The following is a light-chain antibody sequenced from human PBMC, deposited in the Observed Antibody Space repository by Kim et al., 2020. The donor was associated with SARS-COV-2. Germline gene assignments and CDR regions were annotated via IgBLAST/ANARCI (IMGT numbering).Light chain of an antibody. CDR1: QTVSSY. CDR3: QQRSNWPLT. CDR2: DAS. J-gene: IGKJ4*01. V-gene: IGKV3-11*01. Sequence: LSPGERSTLSCRASQTVSSYLGWYQQKPGQAPRLLIYDASNRATGIPARFSGSGSGTDFTLTISSLEPEDFAVYYCQQRSNWPLTFGGGTKVDIK.